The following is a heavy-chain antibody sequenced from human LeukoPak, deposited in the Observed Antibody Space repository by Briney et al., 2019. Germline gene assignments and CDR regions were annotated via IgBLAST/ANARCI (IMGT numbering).Heavy chain of an antibody. Sequence: PSETLSLTCTVSGGSISSYYWSWIRQPPGKGLEWIGYIYYSGSTNYNPSLKSRVTISVDTSKNQFSLKLSSVTAADTAVYYCARHELRKAIVVVPAAMEIDYWGQGTLVTVSS. CDR3: ARHELRKAIVVVPAAMEIDY. V-gene: IGHV4-59*08. D-gene: IGHD2-2*01. CDR1: GGSISSYY. J-gene: IGHJ4*02. CDR2: IYYSGST.